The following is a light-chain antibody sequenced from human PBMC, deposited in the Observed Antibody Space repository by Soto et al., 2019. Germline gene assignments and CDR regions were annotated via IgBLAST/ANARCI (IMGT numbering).Light chain of an antibody. CDR2: DVS. CDR3: CSYAGSYTYV. Sequence: QSALTQPRSVSGSPGQSVTISCTGTSSDVGGYDYVSWYQQHPGKAPKLMIFDVSKRPSGVPDRFSASKSGNTASLTISGLQAEDEADYYCCSYAGSYTYVFATGTKSPS. J-gene: IGLJ1*01. CDR1: SSDVGGYDY. V-gene: IGLV2-11*01.